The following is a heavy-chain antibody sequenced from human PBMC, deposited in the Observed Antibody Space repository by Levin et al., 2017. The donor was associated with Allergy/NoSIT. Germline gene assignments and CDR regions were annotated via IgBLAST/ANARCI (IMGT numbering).Heavy chain of an antibody. CDR3: ARSVAVVDTAFRYSFDY. J-gene: IGHJ4*02. D-gene: IGHD1-26*01. V-gene: IGHV3-30-3*01. CDR2: ISNDGTSS. CDR1: GFTFIDYA. Sequence: PGGSLRLSCAASGFTFIDYAMHWVRQAPGKGLEWVVVISNDGTSSSNADSVKGRFTISRDNSKNTLYLQMNSLRPEDTAVYYCARSVAVVDTAFRYSFDYWGQGILVTVSS.